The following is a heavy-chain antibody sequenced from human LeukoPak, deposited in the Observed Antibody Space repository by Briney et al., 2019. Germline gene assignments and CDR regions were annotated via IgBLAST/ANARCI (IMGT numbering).Heavy chain of an antibody. CDR1: GGTFISYA. D-gene: IGHD2-15*01. CDR3: ASGYCSGGSCSYAFDI. Sequence: SVKVSCKASGGTFISYAISWVRQAPGQGLEWMGGIIPIFGTANYAQKFQGRVTITADKSTSTAYMELSSLRSEDTAVYYCASGYCSGGSCSYAFDIWGQGTMVTVSS. CDR2: IIPIFGTA. J-gene: IGHJ3*02. V-gene: IGHV1-69*06.